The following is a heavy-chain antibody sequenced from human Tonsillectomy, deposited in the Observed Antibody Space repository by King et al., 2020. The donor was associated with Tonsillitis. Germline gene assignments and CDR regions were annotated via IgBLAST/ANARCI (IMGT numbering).Heavy chain of an antibody. CDR3: ARSAGGGYNWFDP. Sequence: QITLQESGPALVKPTQTLTVTCSFSGFSLSTSGMRVNWIRQPPGKALEWLARIDWDDDKFYSTSLKTRLTISKDTSKNKVVLTMTNMDPVDTATYYCARSAGGGYNWFDPWGQGTLVTVSS. J-gene: IGHJ5*02. CDR1: GFSLSTSGMR. V-gene: IGHV2-70*04. D-gene: IGHD3-16*01. CDR2: IDWDDDK.